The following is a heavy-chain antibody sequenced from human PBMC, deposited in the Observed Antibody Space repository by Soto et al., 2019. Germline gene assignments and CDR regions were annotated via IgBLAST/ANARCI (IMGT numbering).Heavy chain of an antibody. CDR3: ARLIAVAGTLFERPFDY. CDR1: GGSFSGYY. Sequence: PSETLSLTCAVYGGSFSGYYWSWIRQPPGKGLEWIGEINHSGSTNYNPSLKSRVTISVDTSKNQFSLKLSSVTAADTAVYYCARLIAVAGTLFERPFDYWGQGTLVTVSS. CDR2: INHSGST. D-gene: IGHD6-19*01. V-gene: IGHV4-34*01. J-gene: IGHJ4*02.